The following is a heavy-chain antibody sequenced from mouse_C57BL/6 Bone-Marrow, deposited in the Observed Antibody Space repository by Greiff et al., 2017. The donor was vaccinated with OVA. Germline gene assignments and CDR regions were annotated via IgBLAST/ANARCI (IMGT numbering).Heavy chain of an antibody. CDR2: IRSKSSNYAT. V-gene: IGHV10-3*01. Sequence: EVQLVESGGGLVQPKGSLKLSCAASGFTFNTYAMHWVRQAPGKGLEWVARIRSKSSNYATYYADSVKDRFTISRDDSQSMLYLQMNNLKTEDTAMYYCVRGEGVTRESPMDYWGQGTSVTVSS. D-gene: IGHD2-2*01. J-gene: IGHJ4*01. CDR3: VRGEGVTRESPMDY. CDR1: GFTFNTYA.